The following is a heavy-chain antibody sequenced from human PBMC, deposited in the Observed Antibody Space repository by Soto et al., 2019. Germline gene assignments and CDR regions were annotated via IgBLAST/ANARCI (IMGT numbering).Heavy chain of an antibody. V-gene: IGHV4-59*08. CDR2: IYYSGST. J-gene: IGHJ4*02. Sequence: PSETLSLTCTVSGGSISSYYWSWIRQPPGKGLEWIGYIYYSGSTNYNPSLKSRVTISVDTSKNQFSLKLSSVTAADTAVYYCARRGYSSSWYDLGSYFDYWGQGTLVTVSS. CDR1: GGSISSYY. D-gene: IGHD6-13*01. CDR3: ARRGYSSSWYDLGSYFDY.